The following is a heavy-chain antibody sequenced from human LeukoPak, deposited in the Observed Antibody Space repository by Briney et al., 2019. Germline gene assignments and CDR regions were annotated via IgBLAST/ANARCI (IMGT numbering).Heavy chain of an antibody. J-gene: IGHJ5*02. CDR3: VYHYGFSFDP. D-gene: IGHD3-3*01. V-gene: IGHV4-4*02. CDR1: GGSVSSGTW. Sequence: PSGTLSLTCAISGGSVSSGTWWSWARQPPEKGLEWIGQIYHSGSTNYNPSLKSRVAISIDKSKSQFSLELSSVTAANTAVYYCVYHYGFSFDPWGQGTLVTVSS. CDR2: IYHSGST.